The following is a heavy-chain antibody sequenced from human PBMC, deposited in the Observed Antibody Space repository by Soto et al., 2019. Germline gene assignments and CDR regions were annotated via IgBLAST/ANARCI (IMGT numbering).Heavy chain of an antibody. CDR2: IYYSGST. Sequence: SETLSLTCTVSGGSISSYYWSWIRQPPGKGLEWIGYIYYSGSTNYNPSLKSRVTISVDTSKNQFSLKLSSVTAADTAVYYCARAKVRGGPIAVDYWGQGTLVTVSS. CDR1: GGSISSYY. D-gene: IGHD3-10*01. V-gene: IGHV4-59*01. J-gene: IGHJ4*02. CDR3: ARAKVRGGPIAVDY.